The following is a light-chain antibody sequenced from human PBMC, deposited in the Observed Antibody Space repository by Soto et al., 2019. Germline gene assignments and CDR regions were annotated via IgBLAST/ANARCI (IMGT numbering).Light chain of an antibody. J-gene: IGKJ3*01. CDR3: QQSYSTPFT. V-gene: IGKV1-39*01. Sequence: IQMTQSPSSLSASVGDRVTVTCRARQTAASYLNWYQQKPGKAPKLLIRAASRLESGVPVRFSGSGSGTDFPLTISSLQPEDVATYYCQQSYSTPFTFGPGTKVDV. CDR2: AAS. CDR1: QTAASY.